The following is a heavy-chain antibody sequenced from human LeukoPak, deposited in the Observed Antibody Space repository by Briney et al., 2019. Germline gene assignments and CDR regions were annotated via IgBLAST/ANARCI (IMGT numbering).Heavy chain of an antibody. CDR2: ISAYNGNT. D-gene: IGHD4-23*01. Sequence: GASVKVSCKASGGTFSSHAISWVRQAPGQGLEWTGWISAYNGNTNYAQKLQGRVTMTTDTSTSTAYMELRSLRSDDTAVYYCARDPSDDYGGNWGAFDIWGQGTMVTVSS. CDR3: ARDPSDDYGGNWGAFDI. CDR1: GGTFSSHA. J-gene: IGHJ3*02. V-gene: IGHV1-18*01.